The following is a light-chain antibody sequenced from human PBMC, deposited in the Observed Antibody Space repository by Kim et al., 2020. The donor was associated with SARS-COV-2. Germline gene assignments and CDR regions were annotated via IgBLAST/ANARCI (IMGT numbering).Light chain of an antibody. CDR3: SSYSSSVTPVL. CDR2: DIT. Sequence: QSALTQPASVSGSPGQSITISCTGTSSDVGTSNYVSWYQQHPGKAPQLIIYDITNRPSGVSDRFSGSKSGDTASLTISGLQAEDEADYHCSSYSSSVTPVLFGGGTQLTVL. CDR1: SSDVGTSNY. V-gene: IGLV2-14*03. J-gene: IGLJ3*02.